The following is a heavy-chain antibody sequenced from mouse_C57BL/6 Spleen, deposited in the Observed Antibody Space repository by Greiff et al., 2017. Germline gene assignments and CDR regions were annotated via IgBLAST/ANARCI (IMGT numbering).Heavy chain of an antibody. CDR3: ARGGSSGYVYYYAMDY. Sequence: VQLKQPGAELVKPGASVKMSCKASGYTFTSYWITWVKQRPGQGLEWIGDIYPGSGSTNYNEKFKSKATLTVDTSSSTAYMQLSSLTSEDSAVYYCARGGSSGYVYYYAMDYWGQGTSVTVSS. CDR2: IYPGSGST. J-gene: IGHJ4*01. D-gene: IGHD3-2*02. V-gene: IGHV1-55*01. CDR1: GYTFTSYW.